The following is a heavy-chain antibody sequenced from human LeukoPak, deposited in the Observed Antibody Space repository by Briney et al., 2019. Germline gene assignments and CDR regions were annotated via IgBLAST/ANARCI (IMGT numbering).Heavy chain of an antibody. CDR2: INHSGST. J-gene: IGHJ3*02. CDR1: GGSFSGYY. CDR3: ARTVTAFDI. V-gene: IGHV4-34*01. D-gene: IGHD5-18*01. Sequence: SETLSLTCAVYGGSFSGYYWSWIRQPPGKGLEWIGEINHSGSTNYNPSLKSRVTISVDTSKNQFSLKLSSMTAADTAVYYCARTVTAFDIWGQGTMVTVSS.